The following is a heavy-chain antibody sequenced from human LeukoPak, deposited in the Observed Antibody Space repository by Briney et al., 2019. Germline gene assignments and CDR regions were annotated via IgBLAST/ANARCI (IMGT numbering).Heavy chain of an antibody. CDR1: GFTFSTYW. Sequence: GGSLRLSCAASGFTFSTYWMHWVRQAPGKGLVWVSRINSDGRSTSCADSVKGRFTISRDDAKNTLYLQMNSLRAEDTAVYYCAREYCSGGSCYDGFDYWGQGTLVTVSS. CDR2: INSDGRST. CDR3: AREYCSGGSCYDGFDY. V-gene: IGHV3-74*01. J-gene: IGHJ4*02. D-gene: IGHD2-15*01.